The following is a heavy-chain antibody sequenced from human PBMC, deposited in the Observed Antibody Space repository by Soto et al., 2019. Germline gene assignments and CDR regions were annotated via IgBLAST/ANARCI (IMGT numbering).Heavy chain of an antibody. Sequence: GGSLRLSCAASGFTFDDYGMSWVRQAPGKGLEWVSGINWNGGSTGYADSVKGRFTISRDNAKNSLYLQMNSLRAEDTALYHCARTPPDLSGITGTPRLYYYYYYMDVWGKGTTVTVSS. J-gene: IGHJ6*03. CDR1: GFTFDDYG. CDR2: INWNGGST. V-gene: IGHV3-20*01. CDR3: ARTPPDLSGITGTPRLYYYYYYMDV. D-gene: IGHD1-7*01.